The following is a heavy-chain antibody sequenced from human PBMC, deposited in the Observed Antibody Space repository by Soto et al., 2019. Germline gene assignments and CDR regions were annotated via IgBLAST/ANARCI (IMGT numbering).Heavy chain of an antibody. V-gene: IGHV4-4*02. CDR2: VYHSGST. Sequence: SSETLSLTCAVSGGSISSSNWWSWVRQPPGKGLEWIGEVYHSGSTNYSPSLTSRVTISVDKSKNQFSLKLSSVTAADTAVYYCARVDGEGGFDPWGQGTPVTAPQ. CDR1: GGSISSSNW. CDR3: ARVDGEGGFDP. J-gene: IGHJ5*02.